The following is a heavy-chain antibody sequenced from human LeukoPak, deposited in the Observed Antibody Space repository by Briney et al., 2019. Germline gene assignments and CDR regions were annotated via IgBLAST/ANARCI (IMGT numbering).Heavy chain of an antibody. D-gene: IGHD5-12*01. CDR2: ISGSGGST. Sequence: PGGSLRLSCAASGFTFSSYAMSWVRQAPGKGLEWVSAISGSGGSTYYADSVKGRFTISRDNSKDTLYLQMNSLRAEDTAVYYCAKWNSGCDAFDIWGQGTMVTVSS. CDR1: GFTFSSYA. CDR3: AKWNSGCDAFDI. J-gene: IGHJ3*02. V-gene: IGHV3-23*01.